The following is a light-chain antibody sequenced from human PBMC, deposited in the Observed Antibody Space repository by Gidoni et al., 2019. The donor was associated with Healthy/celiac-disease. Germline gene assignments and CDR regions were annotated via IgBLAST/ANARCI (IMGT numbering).Light chain of an antibody. CDR1: QSISSW. CDR2: KAS. J-gene: IGKJ2*01. CDR3: QQYNSYSGMYT. V-gene: IGKV1-5*03. Sequence: DIQMTQSPSTLSASVGDRVTIPCRASQSISSWLAWYQQKPGKAPKLLIYKASSLDSGVPSRFSGSGSGTEFTLTISSLQPDDFATYYCQQYNSYSGMYTFGQGTKLEIK.